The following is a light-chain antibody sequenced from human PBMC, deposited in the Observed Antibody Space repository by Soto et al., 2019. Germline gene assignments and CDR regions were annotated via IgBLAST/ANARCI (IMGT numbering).Light chain of an antibody. CDR3: QQYNSFQT. CDR2: KAS. J-gene: IGKJ1*01. Sequence: DIQMTQSPSTLSASVGDRVTITCRASQSISSWLAWYQQKPGKAPKLLIYKASSLESGVPSRFSGSGSGTEFALTISSLQPDGFATYYCQQYNSFQTFGQGTKVEIK. CDR1: QSISSW. V-gene: IGKV1-5*03.